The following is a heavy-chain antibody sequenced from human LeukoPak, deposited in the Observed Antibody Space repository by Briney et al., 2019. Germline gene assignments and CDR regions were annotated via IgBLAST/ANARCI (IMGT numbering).Heavy chain of an antibody. Sequence: SGTLSLTCTVSGGSISSSSYYWSWIRQPPGKGLEWIGYIYYRGTTSYNPFLKSRVTISVDTSKNQFSLKLNSVTAADTAVYYCARLPRYDGYDHFDYWGQGILVIVSS. CDR3: ARLPRYDGYDHFDY. V-gene: IGHV4-61*05. CDR1: GGSISSSSYY. J-gene: IGHJ4*02. CDR2: IYYRGTT. D-gene: IGHD5-12*01.